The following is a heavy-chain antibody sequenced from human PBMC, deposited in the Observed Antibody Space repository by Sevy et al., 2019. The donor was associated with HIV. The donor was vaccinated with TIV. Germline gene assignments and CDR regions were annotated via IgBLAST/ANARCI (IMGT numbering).Heavy chain of an antibody. CDR2: ISGRGETT. CDR1: GFIFSSYI. CDR3: AASSGRYAKFDP. J-gene: IGHJ5*02. Sequence: GGSLRLSCAASGFIFSSYIMSWVRQAPGKGLEWVSAISGRGETTYYADYVKGRFTLSRDNSNNTLYLQMSSLKAEDTAVYYCAASSGRYAKFDPWGQGILVTVSS. V-gene: IGHV3-23*01. D-gene: IGHD3-16*01.